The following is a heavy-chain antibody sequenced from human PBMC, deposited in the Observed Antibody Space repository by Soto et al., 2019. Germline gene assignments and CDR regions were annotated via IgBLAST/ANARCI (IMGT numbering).Heavy chain of an antibody. CDR2: ISWKSGSI. Sequence: EVQLVESGGGLAQPGRSLRLSCAASGFIFDDYAMHWVRQAPGKGLEWVSGISWKSGSIRYADSVKGRFTISRDNAKNSLYLQMNSLRVEDTALYYCAKDMFSSSSAATFDYWGQGILVTVSS. CDR1: GFIFDDYA. CDR3: AKDMFSSSSAATFDY. J-gene: IGHJ4*02. V-gene: IGHV3-9*01. D-gene: IGHD6-6*01.